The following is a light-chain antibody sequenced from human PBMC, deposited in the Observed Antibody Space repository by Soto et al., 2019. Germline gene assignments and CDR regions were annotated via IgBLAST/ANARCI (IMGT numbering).Light chain of an antibody. Sequence: EIVLTQSPGTLSLSPGARATLSCRASQSVSSNYLAWYQQKPGQAPRLRIYGASNRATGIPDRLSGSGSGTDFTLTISSMQPDDFATYYCQQYNSYWTFGQGTKVDIK. CDR3: QQYNSYWT. CDR1: QSVSSNY. J-gene: IGKJ1*01. CDR2: GAS. V-gene: IGKV3-20*01.